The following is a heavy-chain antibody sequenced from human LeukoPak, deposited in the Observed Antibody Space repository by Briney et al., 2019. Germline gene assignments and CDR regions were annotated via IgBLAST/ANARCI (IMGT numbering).Heavy chain of an antibody. V-gene: IGHV4-4*07. CDR1: GGSISSYY. CDR2: IYTSGST. D-gene: IGHD3-22*01. CDR3: ARVRPYYYDSSGNYFDY. Sequence: SETLSLTCTVSGGSISSYYWSWIRQPAGKGLEWIGRIYTSGSTNYNPSLKSRVTMSVDTSKNQFSLKLSSVTAADTAVYYCARVRPYYYDSSGNYFDYWGQGILVTVSS. J-gene: IGHJ4*02.